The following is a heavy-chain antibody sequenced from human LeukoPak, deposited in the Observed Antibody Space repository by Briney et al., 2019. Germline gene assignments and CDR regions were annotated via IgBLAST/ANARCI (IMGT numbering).Heavy chain of an antibody. D-gene: IGHD6-13*01. CDR2: INHSGST. Sequence: PSETLSLTCAVYGGSFSGYYWSWIRQPPGKGLEWIGEINHSGSTNYNPSLKSRVTISVDTSKNQFSLKLSSVTAADTAVYYCARGILGSSWYYGNHWFDPWGQGTLVTVSS. CDR1: GGSFSGYY. J-gene: IGHJ5*02. CDR3: ARGILGSSWYYGNHWFDP. V-gene: IGHV4-34*01.